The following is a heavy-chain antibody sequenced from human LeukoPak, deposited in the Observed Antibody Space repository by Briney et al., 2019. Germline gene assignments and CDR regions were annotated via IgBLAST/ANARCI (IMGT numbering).Heavy chain of an antibody. CDR3: ARGRRGYSYGELFDY. CDR1: GYTFTKYY. J-gene: IGHJ4*02. V-gene: IGHV1-46*01. D-gene: IGHD5-18*01. CDR2: INPSAGST. Sequence: ASVKVSCKASGYTFTKYYIHWVRQAPGQGLEWMGIINPSAGSTNYAQKFQGRVTLTRDTSTSTVYMNVSNLRSEDTAVYYCARGRRGYSYGELFDYWGQGTLVTVSS.